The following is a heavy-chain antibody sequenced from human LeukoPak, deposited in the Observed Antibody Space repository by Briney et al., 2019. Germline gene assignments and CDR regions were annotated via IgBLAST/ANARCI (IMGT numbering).Heavy chain of an antibody. CDR1: GFTVSSNY. J-gene: IGHJ6*03. V-gene: IGHV3-53*01. Sequence: GGSLRLSCAASGFTVSSNYMSWVRQAPGKGLEWVSVIYSGGSTYYADSAKGRFTISRDNSKNTLYLQMNSLRAEDTAVYYCAYLVRARNYMDVWGKGTTVTISS. D-gene: IGHD3-10*01. CDR3: AYLVRARNYMDV. CDR2: IYSGGST.